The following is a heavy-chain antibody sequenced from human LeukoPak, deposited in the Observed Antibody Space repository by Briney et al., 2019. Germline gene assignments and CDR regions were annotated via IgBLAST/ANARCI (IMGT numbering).Heavy chain of an antibody. D-gene: IGHD4-11*01. V-gene: IGHV1-8*03. CDR2: MNPNSGNT. Sequence: GASVKVSCKASVYPFSNYDINWVRQATGQGLDWMGWMNPNSGNTDYAQKFQGRVTITRNTSISTAYMELSSLRSEDTAVYYCARGRATVTTHWVDPWGQGTLVTVSS. CDR1: VYPFSNYD. J-gene: IGHJ5*02. CDR3: ARGRATVTTHWVDP.